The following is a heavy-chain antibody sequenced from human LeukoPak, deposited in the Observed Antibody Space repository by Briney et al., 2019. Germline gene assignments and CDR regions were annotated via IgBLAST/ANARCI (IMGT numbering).Heavy chain of an antibody. Sequence: GSLRLSCAASGFTFSSYAMSWVRQAPGRGLEWVSAISGSGGSTYYADSVKGRFTISRDNSKNTLYLQMNSLRAEDTAVYYCAKDFVVIGKYYYYGMDVWGQGTTVTVSS. CDR1: GFTFSSYA. V-gene: IGHV3-23*01. D-gene: IGHD3-22*01. CDR2: ISGSGGST. CDR3: AKDFVVIGKYYYYGMDV. J-gene: IGHJ6*02.